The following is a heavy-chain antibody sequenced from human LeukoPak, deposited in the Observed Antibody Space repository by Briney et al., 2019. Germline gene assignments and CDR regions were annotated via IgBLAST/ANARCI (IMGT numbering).Heavy chain of an antibody. Sequence: GGSLRLSCAASEFPFGSYSMNWVRQAPGKGLEWVSYISSGGSTIYYTDSVKGRFTISKDNAKNTVYLQMNNLRAEDTAVYYCVSFYETYWGRGTLVTVSS. CDR3: VSFYETY. V-gene: IGHV3-48*04. D-gene: IGHD2-2*01. J-gene: IGHJ4*02. CDR2: ISSGGSTI. CDR1: EFPFGSYS.